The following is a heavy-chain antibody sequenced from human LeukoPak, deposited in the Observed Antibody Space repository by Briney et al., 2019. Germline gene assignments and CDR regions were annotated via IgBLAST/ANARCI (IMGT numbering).Heavy chain of an antibody. Sequence: SETLSLTCTVSGGSISSYYRSWIRQPAGKGLEWIGRIYTSGSTNYNPSLKSRVTMSVDTSKNQFSLKLSPVTAADTAVYYCASSSSGWFWSYWGQGTLVTVSS. CDR3: ASSSSGWFWSY. V-gene: IGHV4-4*07. CDR2: IYTSGST. CDR1: GGSISSYY. D-gene: IGHD6-19*01. J-gene: IGHJ4*02.